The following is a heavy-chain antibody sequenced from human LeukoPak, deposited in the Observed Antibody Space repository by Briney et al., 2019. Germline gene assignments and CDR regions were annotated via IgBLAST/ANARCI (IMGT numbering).Heavy chain of an antibody. Sequence: GVLRLSCAASGFTFSSYAMSWVRQAPGKGLEWVSAISGSGGSTYYADSVKGRFTISRDNSKNTLYLQMNSLRAEDTAVYYCAKTPLKVVVAANPDYWGQGTLVTVSS. V-gene: IGHV3-23*01. CDR1: GFTFSSYA. CDR3: AKTPLKVVVAANPDY. D-gene: IGHD2-15*01. J-gene: IGHJ4*02. CDR2: ISGSGGST.